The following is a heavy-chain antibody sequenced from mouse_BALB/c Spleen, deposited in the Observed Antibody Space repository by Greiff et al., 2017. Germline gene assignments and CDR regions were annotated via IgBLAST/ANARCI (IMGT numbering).Heavy chain of an antibody. J-gene: IGHJ2*01. CDR1: GYSITSDYA. Sequence: VQLQQSGPGLVKPSQSLSLTCTVTGYSITSDYAWNWIRQFPGNKLEWMGYISYSGSTSYNPSLKSRISITRDTSKNQFFLQLNSVTTEDTATYYCARRLSFDYWGQGTTLTVSS. V-gene: IGHV3-2*02. CDR3: ARRLSFDY. CDR2: ISYSGST.